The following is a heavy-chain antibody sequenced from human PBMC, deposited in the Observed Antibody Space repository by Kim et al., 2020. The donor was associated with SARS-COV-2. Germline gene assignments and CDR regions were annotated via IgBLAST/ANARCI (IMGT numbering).Heavy chain of an antibody. Sequence: AASVKGRFTISRDASKHTAYLQMNSLKTEDTAVYYCTASPRVGATPQIDYWGQGTLVTVSS. CDR3: TASPRVGATPQIDY. V-gene: IGHV3-73*01. J-gene: IGHJ4*02. D-gene: IGHD1-26*01.